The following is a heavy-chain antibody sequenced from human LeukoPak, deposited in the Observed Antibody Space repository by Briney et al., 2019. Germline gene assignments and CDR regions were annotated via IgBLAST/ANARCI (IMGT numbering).Heavy chain of an antibody. CDR3: AKDGYSSSWNYFDY. J-gene: IGHJ4*02. CDR1: GFTFDDYA. CDR2: ISWNSGSI. Sequence: PGRSLRLSCAASGFTFDDYAMRWVRHAPGKGLEWVSGISWNSGSIGYADSVKGRFTISRDNAKNSLYLQMNSLRAEDTALYYCAKDGYSSSWNYFDYWGQGTLVTVSS. D-gene: IGHD6-13*01. V-gene: IGHV3-9*01.